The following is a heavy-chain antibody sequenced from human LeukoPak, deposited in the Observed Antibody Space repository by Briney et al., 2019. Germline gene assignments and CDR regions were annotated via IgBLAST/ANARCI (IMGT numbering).Heavy chain of an antibody. V-gene: IGHV3-7*01. J-gene: IGHJ6*03. D-gene: IGHD1-26*01. CDR3: ARGVGAPFYYYMDV. Sequence: GSLRLSCAASGFTFSDYYMSWVRQAPGKGLEWVANIKQDGSEKYYVDSVKGRFTISRDNAKNSLYLQMNSLRAEDTAVYYCARGVGAPFYYYMDVWGKGTTVTVSS. CDR2: IKQDGSEK. CDR1: GFTFSDYY.